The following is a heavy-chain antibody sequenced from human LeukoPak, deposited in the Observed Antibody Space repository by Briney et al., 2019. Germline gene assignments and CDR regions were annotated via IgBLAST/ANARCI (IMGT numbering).Heavy chain of an antibody. CDR2: ISGSGGST. J-gene: IGHJ6*02. D-gene: IGHD5-12*01. CDR1: GFTFSSYA. Sequence: GGSLRLSCAASGFTFSSYAMSWVRQAPGKGLEWVSAISGSGGSTYYADSVKGRFTISRDNSKNTLYLQMNSLRAEDTAVYYCAKGKTVGATPHYGMDVWGQGTTVTVSS. CDR3: AKGKTVGATPHYGMDV. V-gene: IGHV3-23*01.